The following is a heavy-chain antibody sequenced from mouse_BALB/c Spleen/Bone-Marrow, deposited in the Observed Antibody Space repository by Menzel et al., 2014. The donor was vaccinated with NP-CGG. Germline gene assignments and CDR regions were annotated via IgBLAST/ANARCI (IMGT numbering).Heavy chain of an antibody. CDR1: GYSFTGYT. V-gene: IGHV1-25*01. CDR3: ARGTRAWFAY. Sequence: VQLKESGPELVKPGASMKISCKASGYSFTGYTMNWVKQSHEKNPEWIGLINPYNGGTSYNQKFKGKATLTADKSSRTDYMELLSLASEDSAVYCCARGTRAWFAYWGQGTLVTVSA. CDR2: INPYNGGT. D-gene: IGHD3-3*01. J-gene: IGHJ3*01.